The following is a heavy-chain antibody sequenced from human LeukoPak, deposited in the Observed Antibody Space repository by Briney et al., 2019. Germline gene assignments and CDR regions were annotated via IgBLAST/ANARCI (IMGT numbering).Heavy chain of an antibody. CDR2: INEDGSNK. V-gene: IGHV3-7*01. CDR1: GFSFSNHY. Sequence: GGSLRVSCAASGFSFSNHYMRWIRQAPGKGLEWVANINEDGSNKWHLGSVKGRFTVSRDNARNALYLQMNSLRVEDTAVYYCMRVIVAVPGYFDYFDFWGQGALVTVSS. CDR3: MRVIVAVPGYFDYFDF. D-gene: IGHD6-19*01. J-gene: IGHJ4*02.